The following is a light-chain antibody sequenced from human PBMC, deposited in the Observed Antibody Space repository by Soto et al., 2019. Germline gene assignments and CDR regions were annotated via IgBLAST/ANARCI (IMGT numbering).Light chain of an antibody. CDR3: QQYNGYPWT. V-gene: IGKV1-5*03. J-gene: IGKJ1*01. CDR1: QSISSW. Sequence: DIQMTQSPSTLSASVGDRVTITCRASQSISSWLAWYQQKPGKAPKLLIYKASSLESGVPSRFSGSGSGTEFTLTISSLEPDDLATYSCQQYNGYPWTFGQGTKVEIK. CDR2: KAS.